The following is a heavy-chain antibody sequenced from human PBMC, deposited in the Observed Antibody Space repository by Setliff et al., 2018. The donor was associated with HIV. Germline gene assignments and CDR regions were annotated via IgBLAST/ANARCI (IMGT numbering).Heavy chain of an antibody. Sequence: SETLSLTCAVSGYSISSGYYWGWIRQPPGKGLEWVGSIYHSGSTYYNPSLKRRVTISADTSKNQFSLKLSSVTVADTAVYHCARHAGLLWFGELWRGGEYYFDSWGQGTLVTVSS. CDR2: IYHSGST. CDR1: GYSISSGYY. V-gene: IGHV4-38-2*01. CDR3: ARHAGLLWFGELWRGGEYYFDS. D-gene: IGHD3-10*01. J-gene: IGHJ4*02.